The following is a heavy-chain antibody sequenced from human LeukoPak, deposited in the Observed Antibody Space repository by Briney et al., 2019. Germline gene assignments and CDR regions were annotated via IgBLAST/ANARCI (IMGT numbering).Heavy chain of an antibody. CDR2: IKSKTDGGTT. J-gene: IGHJ4*02. CDR1: GFTFSNAW. V-gene: IGHV3-15*01. Sequence: GGSLRLSCAASGFTFSNAWMSWVRQAPGKGLEWVGRIKSKTDGGTTDYTAPVKGRFTISRDDSKNTLYLQMNSLKTEDTAVYYCTTGSTAPPYYFDYWGQGTLVTVSS. CDR3: TTGSTAPPYYFDY.